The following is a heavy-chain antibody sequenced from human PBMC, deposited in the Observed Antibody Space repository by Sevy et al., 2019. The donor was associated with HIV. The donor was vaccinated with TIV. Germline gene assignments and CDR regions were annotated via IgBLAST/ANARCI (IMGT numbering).Heavy chain of an antibody. V-gene: IGHV3-23*01. J-gene: IGHJ4*02. Sequence: GGYLRLSCAASGFDFSIYSMSWVRQAPGKGLEWVSTLSFGCGKINYADSVKGRFTISRDNSKSSVYLQMNNMRVDDTAVYYCAREGCTKPHDYWGQGTPVTVSS. CDR1: GFDFSIYS. CDR3: AREGCTKPHDY. D-gene: IGHD2-8*01. CDR2: LSFGCGKI.